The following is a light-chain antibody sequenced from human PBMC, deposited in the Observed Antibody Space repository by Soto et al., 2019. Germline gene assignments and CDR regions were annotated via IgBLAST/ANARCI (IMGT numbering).Light chain of an antibody. CDR2: DTS. CDR3: QHRSNWPLT. J-gene: IGKJ4*01. Sequence: EIVLTKSPGTLSLSPGERATLSCRASQSVSTYLAWYQQKPGQAPRLLIYDTSNRATGIPTRFSGSGSGTDFTLTISSLEPEDFAIYYCQHRSNWPLTFGGGTRVGIK. V-gene: IGKV3-11*01. CDR1: QSVSTY.